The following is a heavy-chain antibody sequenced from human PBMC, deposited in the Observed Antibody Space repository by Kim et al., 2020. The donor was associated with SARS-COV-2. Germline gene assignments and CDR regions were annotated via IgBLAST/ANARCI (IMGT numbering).Heavy chain of an antibody. CDR3: ARRWDS. CDR1: GFNFGDYG. J-gene: IGHJ4*02. Sequence: GGSLRLSCAVSGFNFGDYGMSWVRQAPGEGLEWVSGIDYNGGGANYADSVKGRFTISRDNAKNSLYLQMNSLRAEDTAFYFCARRWDSWGQGTLVTVSS. V-gene: IGHV3-20*04. CDR2: IDYNGGGA.